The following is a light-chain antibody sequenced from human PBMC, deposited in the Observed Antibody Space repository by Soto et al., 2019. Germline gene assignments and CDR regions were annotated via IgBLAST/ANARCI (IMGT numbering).Light chain of an antibody. CDR2: GNS. CDR1: SSNIGAGYD. CDR3: QSYDSSLSAF. V-gene: IGLV1-40*01. Sequence: QSVLTQRPAGSGAPGQRVTISCTGSSSNIGAGYDVHWYQQLPGTAPKLLIYGNSNRPSGVPDRFSGSKSGTSASLAITGLQAEDEADYYCQSYDSSLSAFFGTGTKVTVL. J-gene: IGLJ1*01.